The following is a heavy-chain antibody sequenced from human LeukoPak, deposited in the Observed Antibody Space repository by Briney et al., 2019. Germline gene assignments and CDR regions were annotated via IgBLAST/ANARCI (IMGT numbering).Heavy chain of an antibody. Sequence: SSETLSLTCTVSGGSISSSSYYWGWIRQPPGKGLEWIGSIYYSGSTYYNPSLKSRVTISIDTSKNQFSLHLTSVTAADTAVYYCARRSLTALSWFDPWAREPWSPSPQ. CDR2: IYYSGST. D-gene: IGHD5-18*01. CDR3: ARRSLTALSWFDP. J-gene: IGHJ5*02. V-gene: IGHV4-39*07. CDR1: GGSISSSSYY.